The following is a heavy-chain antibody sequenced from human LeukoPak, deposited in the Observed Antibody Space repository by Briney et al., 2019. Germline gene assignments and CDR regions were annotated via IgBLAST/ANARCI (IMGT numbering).Heavy chain of an antibody. V-gene: IGHV1-69*13. Sequence: SVKVSCKASGGTFSSYAISWVRQAPGQGLEWMGGIIPIFGTANYAQKFQGRVTITADESTSTAYMELSSLRSEDTAVYYCASCVVVVAATPGLPFDYWGQGTLVTVSS. J-gene: IGHJ4*02. CDR3: ASCVVVVAATPGLPFDY. CDR2: IIPIFGTA. CDR1: GGTFSSYA. D-gene: IGHD2-15*01.